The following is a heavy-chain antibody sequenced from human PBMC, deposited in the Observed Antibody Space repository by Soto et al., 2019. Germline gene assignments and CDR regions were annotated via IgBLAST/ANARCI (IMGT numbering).Heavy chain of an antibody. Sequence: PSETLSLTCAVYGGSFSGYYWSWIRQPPGKGLEWIGEINHSGSTNYNPSLKSRVTISVDTSKNQFSLKLSSVTAADTAVYYCARGGRRSYSYGIPPIDYWGQGTLVTVSS. CDR1: GGSFSGYY. V-gene: IGHV4-34*01. D-gene: IGHD5-18*01. CDR2: INHSGST. J-gene: IGHJ4*02. CDR3: ARGGRRSYSYGIPPIDY.